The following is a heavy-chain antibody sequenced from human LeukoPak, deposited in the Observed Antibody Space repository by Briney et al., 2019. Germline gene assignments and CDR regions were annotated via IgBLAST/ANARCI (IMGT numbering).Heavy chain of an antibody. D-gene: IGHD5-12*01. Sequence: ASVKVSCKASGYPFRSYVIHWLRQAPGQNLEWIGWINPANGNTKYSRNFQGRVTITADTSTDTAYMELSSLRSEDTAVYYCATDLSGHDLGRYMDVWGKGTTVTVSS. CDR1: GYPFRSYV. J-gene: IGHJ6*03. CDR3: ATDLSGHDLGRYMDV. CDR2: INPANGNT. V-gene: IGHV1-3*01.